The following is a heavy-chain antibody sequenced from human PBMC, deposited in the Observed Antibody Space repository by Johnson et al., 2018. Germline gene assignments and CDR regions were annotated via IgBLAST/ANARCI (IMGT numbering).Heavy chain of an antibody. D-gene: IGHD5-24*01. CDR3: ARVGRDGYNREWGDAFDI. V-gene: IGHV3-64*01. CDR2: ISSNGGST. CDR1: GFTFSSYA. Sequence: VQLVESGGGLVQXGGSLRLXCAASGFTFSSYAMHWVRQAPGKGLEYVSAISSNGGSTYYANSVKGRFTISRDNSKNTLYLQMGSLRAEDMAVYYCARVGRDGYNREWGDAFDIWGQGTMVTVSS. J-gene: IGHJ3*02.